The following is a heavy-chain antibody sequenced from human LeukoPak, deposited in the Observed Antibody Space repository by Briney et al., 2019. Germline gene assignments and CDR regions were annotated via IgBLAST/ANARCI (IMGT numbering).Heavy chain of an antibody. D-gene: IGHD6-19*01. CDR2: ISSSSSYI. CDR3: ARAQKYSSGWYRGRQYYFDY. CDR1: GFTFSSYS. J-gene: IGHJ4*02. Sequence: GGSLRLSCAASGFTFSSYSMNWVRQAPGKGLEWVSSISSSSSYIYYADSVKGRFTISRDNAKNSLYLQMNSLRAEDTAVYYCARAQKYSSGWYRGRQYYFDYWGQGTLVTVSS. V-gene: IGHV3-21*01.